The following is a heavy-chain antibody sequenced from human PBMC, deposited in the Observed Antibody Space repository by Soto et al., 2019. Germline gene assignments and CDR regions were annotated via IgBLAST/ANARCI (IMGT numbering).Heavy chain of an antibody. V-gene: IGHV4-4*02. CDR2: IYHSGST. CDR1: GGSISSSNW. CDR3: ARDKAQYYYGSGSSTLFHY. Sequence: QVQLQESGPGLVKPSGTLSLTCAVSGGSISSSNWWNWVRQPPGKGLEWIGEIYHSGSTNYNPSLKGRVTIAVDKSKNKYSLKLSSVTEADTAVYYCARDKAQYYYGSGSSTLFHYWGQGTLVTVST. D-gene: IGHD3-10*01. J-gene: IGHJ4*02.